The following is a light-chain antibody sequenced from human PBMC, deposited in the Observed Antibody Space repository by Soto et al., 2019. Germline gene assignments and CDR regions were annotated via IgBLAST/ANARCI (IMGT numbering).Light chain of an antibody. CDR1: QSVSNN. CDR3: QHQSNWPRT. J-gene: IGKJ1*01. Sequence: EIVMTQSPATLSVSPGERATLSCRASQSVSNNLAWYQQKPGQAPRLVIHGASTRATGIPARFSGSGSGTEFTLTISSLQSEDFAIYYCQHQSNWPRTFGQGTKVDIK. CDR2: GAS. V-gene: IGKV3-15*01.